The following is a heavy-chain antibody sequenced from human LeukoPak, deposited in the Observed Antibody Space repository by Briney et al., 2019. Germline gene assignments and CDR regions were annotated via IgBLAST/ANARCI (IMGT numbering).Heavy chain of an antibody. CDR1: GGSFSGYY. D-gene: IGHD1-1*01. V-gene: IGHV4-34*01. Sequence: SETLSLTCAVYGGSFSGYYWSWIRQPPGKGLEWIGEINHSGSTNYNPSLKSRVTISVDTSKNQFSLKLSSVTAADTAVYYCARGLEPLLLALDIWGQGTMVTVSS. CDR2: INHSGST. J-gene: IGHJ3*02. CDR3: ARGLEPLLLALDI.